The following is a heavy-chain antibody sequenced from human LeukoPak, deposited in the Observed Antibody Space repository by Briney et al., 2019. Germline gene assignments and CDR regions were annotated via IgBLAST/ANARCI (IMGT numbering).Heavy chain of an antibody. Sequence: PGGSLRLSCAASGFTFSSYGMTWVRQAPGKGLEWVAFIRYDGSIQYHADSVKGRFTISRDNSKNMLYLQMSSLRAEDTALYYCAKDTVKVTTIRRVPHYTDVWGKGTTVTISS. J-gene: IGHJ6*03. CDR1: GFTFSSYG. V-gene: IGHV3-30*02. D-gene: IGHD5-24*01. CDR3: AKDTVKVTTIRRVPHYTDV. CDR2: IRYDGSIQ.